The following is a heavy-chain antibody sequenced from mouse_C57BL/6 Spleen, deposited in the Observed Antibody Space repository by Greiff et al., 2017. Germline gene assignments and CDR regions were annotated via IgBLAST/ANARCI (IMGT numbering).Heavy chain of an antibody. J-gene: IGHJ4*01. D-gene: IGHD1-1*01. CDR1: GYTFTSYW. CDR3: ARDYGSSPSAMYY. CDR2: IHPNSGST. V-gene: IGHV1-64*01. Sequence: QVQLQQPGAELVKPGASVKLSCKASGYTFTSYWMHWVKQRPGQGLEWIGMIHPNSGSTNYNEKFKSKATLTVDKSSSTAYMQLSSLTSEDSAVYYCARDYGSSPSAMYYWGQGTSVTVSS.